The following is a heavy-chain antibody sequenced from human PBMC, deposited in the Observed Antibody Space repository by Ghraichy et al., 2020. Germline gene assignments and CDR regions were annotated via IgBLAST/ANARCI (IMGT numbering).Heavy chain of an antibody. D-gene: IGHD1-26*01. CDR1: GFTFSSYA. J-gene: IGHJ4*02. Sequence: LSLTCAASGFTFSSYAMSWVRQAPGKGLEWVSAISGSGGSTYYADSVKGRFTISRDNSKNTLYLQMNSLRAEDTAVYYCAKASGIFDYWGQGTLVTVSS. CDR3: AKASGIFDY. CDR2: ISGSGGST. V-gene: IGHV3-23*01.